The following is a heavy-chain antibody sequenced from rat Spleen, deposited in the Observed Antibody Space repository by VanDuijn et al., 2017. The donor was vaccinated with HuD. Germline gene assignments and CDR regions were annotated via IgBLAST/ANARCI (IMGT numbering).Heavy chain of an antibody. CDR3: ARHTRVWWFVY. CDR1: GFTFSDYN. CDR2: IIYDGTRT. Sequence: EVQLVESGGGLVQPGRSLKLSCAASGFTFSDYNMAWVRQATKKGLEWVATIIYDGTRTHYRDFVKCRFTISRDNAKSTLYLQMNSLRSEDTATYYCARHTRVWWFVYWGQGTLVTVSS. V-gene: IGHV5S10*01. J-gene: IGHJ3*01. D-gene: IGHD1-11*01.